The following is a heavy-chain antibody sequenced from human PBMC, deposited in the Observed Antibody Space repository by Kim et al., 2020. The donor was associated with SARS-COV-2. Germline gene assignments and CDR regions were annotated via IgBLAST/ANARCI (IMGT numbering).Heavy chain of an antibody. J-gene: IGHJ6*02. V-gene: IGHV3-48*03. D-gene: IGHD6-13*01. CDR3: ARGPRIAAAGGGYYYYGMDV. Sequence: RFTISRDNAKNSLYLQMNSLRAEDTAVYYCARGPRIAAAGGGYYYYGMDVWGQGTTVTVSS.